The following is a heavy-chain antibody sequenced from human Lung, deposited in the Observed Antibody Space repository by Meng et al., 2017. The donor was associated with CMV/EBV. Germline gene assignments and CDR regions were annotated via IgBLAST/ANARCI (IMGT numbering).Heavy chain of an antibody. CDR2: IWYDGSNK. D-gene: IGHD2-2*01. Sequence: GESXKISCAASGFTFSSYGMHWVRQAPGKGLEWVAVIWYDGSNKYYADSVKGRFTISRDNSKNTLYLQMNSLRAEDTAVYYCAKAMICSSTSCYPGAYYYGMDVWGQGTTVTVSS. CDR3: AKAMICSSTSCYPGAYYYGMDV. CDR1: GFTFSSYG. J-gene: IGHJ6*02. V-gene: IGHV3-33*06.